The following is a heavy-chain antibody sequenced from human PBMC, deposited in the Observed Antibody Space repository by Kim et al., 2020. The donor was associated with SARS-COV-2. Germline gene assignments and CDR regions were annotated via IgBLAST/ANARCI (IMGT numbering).Heavy chain of an antibody. Sequence: ASVKVSCKASRYTFTGYYMHWVRQAPGQGLEWMGWINPNSGDTNYAQKFQGRVTMTRDTSISTAYMELSRLRSDDTAVYYCAREEKGITIFGKVNWFDPWGQGTLVTVSS. V-gene: IGHV1-2*02. J-gene: IGHJ5*02. D-gene: IGHD3-3*01. CDR3: AREEKGITIFGKVNWFDP. CDR1: RYTFTGYY. CDR2: INPNSGDT.